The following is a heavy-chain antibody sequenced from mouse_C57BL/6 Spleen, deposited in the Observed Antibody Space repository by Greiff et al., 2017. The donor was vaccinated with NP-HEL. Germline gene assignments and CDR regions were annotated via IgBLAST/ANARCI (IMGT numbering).Heavy chain of an antibody. J-gene: IGHJ4*01. Sequence: EVMLVESGEGLVKPGGSLKLSCAASGFTFSSYAMSWVRQTPEKRLEWVAYISSGGDYIYYADTVKGRFTISRDNARNTLYLQMSSLKSEDTAMYYCTRDPDYYAMDYWGQGTSVTVSS. CDR1: GFTFSSYA. CDR2: ISSGGDYI. CDR3: TRDPDYYAMDY. V-gene: IGHV5-9-1*02.